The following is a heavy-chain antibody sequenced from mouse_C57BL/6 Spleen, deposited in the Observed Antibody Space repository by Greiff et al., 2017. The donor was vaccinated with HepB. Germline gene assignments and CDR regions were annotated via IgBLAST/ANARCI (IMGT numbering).Heavy chain of an antibody. CDR1: GYTFTDYN. CDR3: ARRGGYYGSSGGYFDV. D-gene: IGHD1-1*01. J-gene: IGHJ1*03. V-gene: IGHV1-18*01. Sequence: EVQLQQSGPELVKPGASVKIPCKASGYTFTDYNMDWVKQSHGKSLEWIGDINPNNGGTIYNQKFKGKATLTVDKSSSTAYMELRSLTSEDTAVYYCARRGGYYGSSGGYFDVWGTGTTVTVSS. CDR2: INPNNGGT.